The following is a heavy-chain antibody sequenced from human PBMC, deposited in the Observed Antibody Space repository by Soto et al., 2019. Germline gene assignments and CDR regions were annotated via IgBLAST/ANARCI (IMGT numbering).Heavy chain of an antibody. V-gene: IGHV4-59*01. J-gene: IGHJ6*02. CDR2: IYYSGST. Sequence: PSETLSLTCTVSGGSISSYYWSWIRQPPGKGLEWIGYIYYSGSTNYNPSLKSRVTISVDTSKDQFSLKLSSVTAADTAVYYCARDRLNDYYYGMDVWGQGTTVTVSS. CDR1: GGSISSYY. CDR3: ARDRLNDYYYGMDV. D-gene: IGHD3-16*01.